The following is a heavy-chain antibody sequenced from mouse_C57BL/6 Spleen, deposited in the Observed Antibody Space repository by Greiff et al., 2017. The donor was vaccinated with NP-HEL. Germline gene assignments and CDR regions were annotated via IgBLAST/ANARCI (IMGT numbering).Heavy chain of an antibody. CDR1: GYTFTSYW. V-gene: IGHV1-59*01. Sequence: QVQLQQPGAELVRPGTSVKLSCKASGYTFTSYWMHWVKQRPGQGLEWIGVIDPSDSYTNYNQKFKGKATLTVDTSSSTAYMQRSSLTSEDSAVYYCARSLITTVVAPMDYWGQGTSVTVSS. CDR2: IDPSDSYT. J-gene: IGHJ4*01. CDR3: ARSLITTVVAPMDY. D-gene: IGHD1-1*01.